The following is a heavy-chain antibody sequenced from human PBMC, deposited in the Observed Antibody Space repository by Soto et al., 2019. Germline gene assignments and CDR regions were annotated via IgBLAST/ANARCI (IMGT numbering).Heavy chain of an antibody. Sequence: QLQLQESGSGLVKPSETLSLTCAVSGGSINSGEYSWSWIRQPPGKGLEWIAYIYHSGTTYYNPSLKSRVSMSLDTYKNPCSLRLSPVTAADTAVYYCARAALRLSNGMDVWGQGTTVTVSS. CDR3: ARAALRLSNGMDV. V-gene: IGHV4-30-2*01. CDR2: IYHSGTT. J-gene: IGHJ6*02. D-gene: IGHD5-12*01. CDR1: GGSINSGEYS.